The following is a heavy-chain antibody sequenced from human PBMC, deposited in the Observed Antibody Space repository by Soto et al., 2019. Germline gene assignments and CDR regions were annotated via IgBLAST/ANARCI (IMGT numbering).Heavy chain of an antibody. CDR3: PREGHGDWFDP. V-gene: IGHV3-30-3*01. D-gene: IGHD3-10*01. J-gene: IGHJ5*02. CDR2: ISDDGTNK. Sequence: GGSLRLSCAASGFTFGTYAMHWVRQSPGKGLEWVATISDDGTNKYYADSVKGRFTISRDNSEDTLYLQMNSLRAEDTAVYYCPREGHGDWFDPWGQGTLVTVSS. CDR1: GFTFGTYA.